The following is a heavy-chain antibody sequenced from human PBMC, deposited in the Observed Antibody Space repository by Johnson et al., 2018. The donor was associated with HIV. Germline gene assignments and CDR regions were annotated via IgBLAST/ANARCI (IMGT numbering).Heavy chain of an antibody. V-gene: IGHV3-30-3*01. Sequence: QVQLVESGGGVVQPGRSLRLSCAASGFTFSSYAMHWVRQAPGKGLEWVAVISYDGSNKYYADSVKGRFTISRDNSKNTLYLQMNSLRAEDTAVYYCAKDGSGDVRGAFDIWGQGTMVTVSS. D-gene: IGHD3-10*02. CDR2: ISYDGSNK. J-gene: IGHJ3*02. CDR3: AKDGSGDVRGAFDI. CDR1: GFTFSSYA.